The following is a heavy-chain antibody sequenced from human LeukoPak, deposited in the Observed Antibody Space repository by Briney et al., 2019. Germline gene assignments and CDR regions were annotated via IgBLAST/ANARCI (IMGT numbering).Heavy chain of an antibody. CDR2: ISYDGSNK. J-gene: IGHJ3*02. V-gene: IGHV3-30*18. CDR1: GFTYNSYG. CDR3: AKTPDDAFDI. Sequence: GSSLRLSCAASGFTYNSYGMHWVRQAPGKGLEWVAVISYDGSNKYYADSVKGRFTISRDNSKNTLYLQMNSLRAEDTAVYYCAKTPDDAFDIWGQGTMVTVSS.